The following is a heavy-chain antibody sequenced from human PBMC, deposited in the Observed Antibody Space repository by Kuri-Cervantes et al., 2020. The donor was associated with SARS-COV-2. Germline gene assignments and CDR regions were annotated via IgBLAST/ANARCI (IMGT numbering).Heavy chain of an antibody. D-gene: IGHD3-22*01. Sequence: SVKVSCKASGGTFSSYAISWVRQAPGQGLEWMGRIIPILGTANYAQKFQGRVTITTDESTSTAYMELSSLRSEDTAVYYCARVHDSSGYKSLDIWGQGTMVTVSS. CDR3: ARVHDSSGYKSLDI. V-gene: IGHV1-69*11. CDR2: IIPILGTA. J-gene: IGHJ3*02. CDR1: GGTFSSYA.